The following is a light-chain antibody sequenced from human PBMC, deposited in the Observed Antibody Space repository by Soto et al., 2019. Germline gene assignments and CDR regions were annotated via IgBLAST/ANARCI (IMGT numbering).Light chain of an antibody. Sequence: HSVLTQPPSVSGAPGQRGTISCTGSSSNIGAGYDVHWYQQLPGTAPKLLIYGNSNRPSGVPDRFSGSKSGTSASLAITGLRAEDEADYYCQSYDSSLSGWVFGGGTKLTVL. CDR3: QSYDSSLSGWV. J-gene: IGLJ3*02. CDR1: SSNIGAGYD. CDR2: GNS. V-gene: IGLV1-40*01.